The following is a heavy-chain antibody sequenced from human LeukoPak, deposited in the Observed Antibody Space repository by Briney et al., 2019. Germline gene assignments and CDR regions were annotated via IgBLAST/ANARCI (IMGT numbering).Heavy chain of an antibody. J-gene: IGHJ4*02. CDR3: AKFPLTSTGFFDY. CDR1: GFTFSSYW. D-gene: IGHD4-17*01. V-gene: IGHV3-7*01. Sequence: GGSLRLSCAASGFTFSSYWMSWVRQAPGKGLEWVANIKQDGSEKYYVDSVKGRFTISRDNAKNSLSLQMNSLRAEDTAVYYCAKFPLTSTGFFDYWGQGTLVTVSS. CDR2: IKQDGSEK.